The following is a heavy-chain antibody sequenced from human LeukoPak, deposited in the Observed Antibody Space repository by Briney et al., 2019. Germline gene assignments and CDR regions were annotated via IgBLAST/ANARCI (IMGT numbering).Heavy chain of an antibody. J-gene: IGHJ4*02. V-gene: IGHV1-2*02. D-gene: IGHD5-18*01. CDR1: GYTFTDYY. CDR3: ARDRAMDSYYFDY. CDR2: INPKIGGR. Sequence: ASVQVSCKASGYTFTDYYLHWVRQAPGQGLEWMGWINPKIGGRNFAQKFQGRVTMTRDTSTNTAYMELSRLRSDDTAVYYCARDRAMDSYYFDYWGQGTPVTVSS.